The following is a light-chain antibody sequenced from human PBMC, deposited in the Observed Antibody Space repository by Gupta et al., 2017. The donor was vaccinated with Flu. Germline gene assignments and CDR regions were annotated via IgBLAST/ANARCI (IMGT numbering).Light chain of an antibody. V-gene: IGKV1-6*01. Sequence: IQMTQSPSSLSASVGDRVTITCRASQSIRTDLSWYQQKPGKAPKPLIYFTSSLQTGVPSRFSGSGSGTDFTLTISSLQPEDFATYSCRQSYTSPRAFGGGTKVEIK. CDR2: FTS. J-gene: IGKJ4*01. CDR1: QSIRTD. CDR3: RQSYTSPRA.